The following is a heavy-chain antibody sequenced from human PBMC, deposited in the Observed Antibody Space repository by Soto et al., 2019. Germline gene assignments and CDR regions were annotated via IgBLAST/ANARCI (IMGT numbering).Heavy chain of an antibody. CDR2: ISGSGGST. V-gene: IGHV3-23*01. Sequence: GGSLRLSCAASGFTFSSYAMSWVRQAPGKGLEWVSAISGSGGSTYYADSVKGRFTISRDNSKNTLYLQMNSLRAEDTAVYYCAKDLRWELYYYYGMDVWGQGTTVTVAS. D-gene: IGHD1-26*01. CDR1: GFTFSSYA. CDR3: AKDLRWELYYYYGMDV. J-gene: IGHJ6*02.